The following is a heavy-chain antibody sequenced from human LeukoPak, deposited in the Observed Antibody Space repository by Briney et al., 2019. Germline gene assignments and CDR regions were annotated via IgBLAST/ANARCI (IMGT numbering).Heavy chain of an antibody. V-gene: IGHV3-53*01. Sequence: GGSLRLSCAASGLXVSSNYMTWVRQAPGRGLEWVSVLYSDGTTCYVDSVKGRFTISRDNSKNTLSLQMNSLRAEDTAVYYCARLTQYYFDTNGHSGYFDYWGQGTLVTVSS. CDR3: ARLTQYYFDTNGHSGYFDY. J-gene: IGHJ4*02. CDR2: LYSDGTT. D-gene: IGHD3-22*01. CDR1: GLXVSSNY.